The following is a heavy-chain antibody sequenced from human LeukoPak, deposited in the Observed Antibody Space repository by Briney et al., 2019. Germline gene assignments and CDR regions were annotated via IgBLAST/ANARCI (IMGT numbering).Heavy chain of an antibody. D-gene: IGHD4-17*01. J-gene: IGHJ4*02. CDR2: INPNSGGA. CDR3: ARGLGTVATLNYYVAD. V-gene: IGHV1-2*02. Sequence: GASVKVSCKASGYTFTDYYMHWVRQAPGQGLEWMGWINPNSGGAHYARKFQGRVTMTRDTSISTVFLEVSRLRSDDTAVYYCARGLGTVATLNYYVADWGQGTLVTVSS. CDR1: GYTFTDYY.